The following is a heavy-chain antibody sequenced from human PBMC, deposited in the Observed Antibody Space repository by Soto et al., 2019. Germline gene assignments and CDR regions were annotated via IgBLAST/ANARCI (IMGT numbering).Heavy chain of an antibody. CDR3: VSREYGSGIFGLRDYYGMDV. J-gene: IGHJ6*02. CDR1: GGSISSSSYY. V-gene: IGHV4-39*01. CDR2: IYYSGST. D-gene: IGHD3-10*01. Sequence: PSETLSLTCTVSGGSISSSSYYWGWIRQPPGKGLEWIGSIYYSGSTYYNPSLKSRVTISVDTSKNQFSLKLSSVTAADTAVYYCVSREYGSGIFGLRDYYGMDVWGQGTTVT.